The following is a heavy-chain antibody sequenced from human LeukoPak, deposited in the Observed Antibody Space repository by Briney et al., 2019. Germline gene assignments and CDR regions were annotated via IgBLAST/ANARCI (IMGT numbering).Heavy chain of an antibody. J-gene: IGHJ4*02. D-gene: IGHD4-23*01. Sequence: GGSLRLSCAASGFTFSSYAMSWVRQPPGKGLEWVSAIRGSGGSTYYADSVKGRFTISRDNSKNTLYLQMNSLRAEDTAIYYCAKDYGGNAGYFDYWGQGTPVTVSS. CDR2: IRGSGGST. CDR1: GFTFSSYA. V-gene: IGHV3-23*01. CDR3: AKDYGGNAGYFDY.